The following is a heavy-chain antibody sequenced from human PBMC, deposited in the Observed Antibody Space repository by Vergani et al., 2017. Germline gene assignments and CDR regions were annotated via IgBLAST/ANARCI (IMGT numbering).Heavy chain of an antibody. Sequence: QVQLVQSGAEVKKPGASVKVSCKASGYTFTGYYMHWVRQAPGQGLEWMGWINPNSGGTNYAKKFQGRVTMTRDTSISTAYMELSRLRSDDTAVYYCGSSYGSGSYYLIMGYWGQGTLVTVSS. CDR3: GSSYGSGSYYLIMGY. D-gene: IGHD3-10*01. J-gene: IGHJ4*02. V-gene: IGHV1-2*02. CDR1: GYTFTGYY. CDR2: INPNSGGT.